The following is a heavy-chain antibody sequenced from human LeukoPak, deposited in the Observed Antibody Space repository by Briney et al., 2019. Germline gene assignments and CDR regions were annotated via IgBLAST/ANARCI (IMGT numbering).Heavy chain of an antibody. CDR2: VYYDGSNK. Sequence: AGGSLRLSCAASGFIFGNYGMHWVRQAPGKGLEWVAFVYYDGSNKYYADSVKGRFTISRDNSKNTLYLQMNSLRAEDTAVYYCAKVGDGYPYVWIDYWGQGTLVTVSS. D-gene: IGHD5-24*01. CDR1: GFIFGNYG. J-gene: IGHJ4*02. CDR3: AKVGDGYPYVWIDY. V-gene: IGHV3-30*02.